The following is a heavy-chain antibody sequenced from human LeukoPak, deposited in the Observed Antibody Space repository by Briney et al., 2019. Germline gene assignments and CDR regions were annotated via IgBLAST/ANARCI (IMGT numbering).Heavy chain of an antibody. CDR1: GFTFSGFG. Sequence: GKSLRLSYAASGFTFSGFGMHWVRQAPGKGLEWVAVIWYDGSNKYYADSVKGRFTISRDNPKNTLYVQMNSLRAEDTAVYYCARGRGADYGGNSGYFDYWGQGTLVTVSS. CDR3: ARGRGADYGGNSGYFDY. J-gene: IGHJ4*02. CDR2: IWYDGSNK. V-gene: IGHV3-33*01. D-gene: IGHD4-23*01.